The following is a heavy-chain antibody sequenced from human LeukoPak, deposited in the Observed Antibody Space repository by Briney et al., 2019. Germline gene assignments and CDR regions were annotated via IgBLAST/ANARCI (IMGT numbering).Heavy chain of an antibody. CDR3: ARTVYYDSSGPRDAFDI. Sequence: SETLSLTCTVSGGSISSYYWSWIRQPPGKGLEWIGYIYYSGSTNYNPSLKSRVTISVDTSKNQFSLKLSSVTAADTAVYYCARTVYYDSSGPRDAFDIWGQGTMVTVSS. CDR1: GGSISSYY. J-gene: IGHJ3*02. D-gene: IGHD3-22*01. CDR2: IYYSGST. V-gene: IGHV4-59*01.